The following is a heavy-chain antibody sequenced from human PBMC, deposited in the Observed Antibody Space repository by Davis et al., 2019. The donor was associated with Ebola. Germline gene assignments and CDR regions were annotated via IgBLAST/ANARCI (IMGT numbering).Heavy chain of an antibody. V-gene: IGHV1-3*01. Sequence: ASVKVSCKASGYTFTSYAMHWVRQAPGQRLEWMGWINAGNGNTKYSQKFQGRVTITRDTSASTAYMELSSLRSEDTAVYYCARDEFPTPEYSSSWLDAFDIWGQGTMVTVSS. CDR3: ARDEFPTPEYSSSWLDAFDI. D-gene: IGHD6-13*01. CDR1: GYTFTSYA. J-gene: IGHJ3*02. CDR2: INAGNGNT.